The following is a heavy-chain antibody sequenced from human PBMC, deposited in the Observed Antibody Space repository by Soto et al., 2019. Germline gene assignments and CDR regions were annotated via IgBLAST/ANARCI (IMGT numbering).Heavy chain of an antibody. CDR2: SIPIFGTA. Sequence: SVKVSCKASGGTFNNYPITWVRQAPGEGLEWMGGSIPIFGTANYAQKFQGRVTISVDESTSTAYMELSSLRSEDTAVYYCARGRGYSGDDHYYYFDMDVWGQGPTVTVSS. CDR3: ARGRGYSGDDHYYYFDMDV. CDR1: GGTFNNYP. D-gene: IGHD5-12*01. J-gene: IGHJ6*02. V-gene: IGHV1-69*13.